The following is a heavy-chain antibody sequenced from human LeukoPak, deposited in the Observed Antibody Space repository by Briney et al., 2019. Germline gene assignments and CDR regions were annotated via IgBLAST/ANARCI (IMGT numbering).Heavy chain of an antibody. Sequence: GGSLRLSCAASGFTFRNYWMSWVRQAPGKGLEWVANIKQDGSEKYYVDSVKGRFTISRDNAKNPLYLQMNSLRAEDTAVYYCARYFYDSSVHWGQGTLVTVSS. V-gene: IGHV3-7*05. CDR1: GFTFRNYW. CDR2: IKQDGSEK. D-gene: IGHD3-22*01. CDR3: ARYFYDSSVH. J-gene: IGHJ4*02.